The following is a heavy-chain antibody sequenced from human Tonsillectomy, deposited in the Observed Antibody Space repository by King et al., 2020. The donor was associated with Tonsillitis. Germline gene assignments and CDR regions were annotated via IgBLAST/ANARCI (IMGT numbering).Heavy chain of an antibody. V-gene: IGHV3-30-3*01. CDR1: GFTFSNHT. D-gene: IGHD2-8*01. CDR3: ASGYCINGICNGYFQR. Sequence: VQLVESGGGVVQPGRSLRLSCAASGFTFSNHTMYWVRQVPGKGLEWVASISYGGSNKYYAASVKGRFTVSRDNSKKMLYLKINSQRAEDTAVYYCASGYCINGICNGYFQRWGQGTLVTVSP. J-gene: IGHJ1*01. CDR2: ISYGGSNK.